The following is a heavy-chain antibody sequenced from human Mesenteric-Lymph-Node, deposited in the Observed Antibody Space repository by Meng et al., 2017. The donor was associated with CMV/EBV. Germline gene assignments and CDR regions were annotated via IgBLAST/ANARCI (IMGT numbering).Heavy chain of an antibody. V-gene: IGHV3-74*01. D-gene: IGHD3-10*01. J-gene: IGHJ4*02. Sequence: GESLKISCAASGFTFSSYWMHWVRQAPGKGLVWVSRINSDGSSTSYADSVKGRFTIFRDNAKNTLYLQMNSLRAEDTAVYYCARDTVVRIHYFDYWGQGTLVTVSS. CDR3: ARDTVVRIHYFDY. CDR1: GFTFSSYW. CDR2: INSDGSST.